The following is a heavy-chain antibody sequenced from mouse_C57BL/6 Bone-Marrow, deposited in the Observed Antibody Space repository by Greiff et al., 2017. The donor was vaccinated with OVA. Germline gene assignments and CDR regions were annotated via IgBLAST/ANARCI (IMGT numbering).Heavy chain of an antibody. CDR2: IHPSDSDT. D-gene: IGHD2-5*01. CDR3: AIYYSNYVAMDY. J-gene: IGHJ4*01. CDR1: GYTFTSYW. V-gene: IGHV1-74*01. Sequence: QVQLQQPGAELVKPGASVKVSCKASGYTFTSYWMHWVKQRPGQGLEWIGMIHPSDSDTNYNQKFKGKATLTVDKSSSTAYMQLSSLTSEDSAVYYCAIYYSNYVAMDYWGQGTSVTVSS.